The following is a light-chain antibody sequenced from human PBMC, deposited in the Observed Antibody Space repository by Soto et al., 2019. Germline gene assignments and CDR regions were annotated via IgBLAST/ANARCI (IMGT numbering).Light chain of an antibody. V-gene: IGLV2-23*01. CDR1: SSDVGSYKF. J-gene: IGLJ2*01. CDR2: EGS. Sequence: QSALTQPASVSGSPGQSITISCTGTSSDVGSYKFVSGYQQHPGKAPKLMIYEGSKRPSGVSNRFSGSKSCNTASLTISGLQAEDEADYYCCSYAGSSTLVFGGGTKLTVL. CDR3: CSYAGSSTLV.